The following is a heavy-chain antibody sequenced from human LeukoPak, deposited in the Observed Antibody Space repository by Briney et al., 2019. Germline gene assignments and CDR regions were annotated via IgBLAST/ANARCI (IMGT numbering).Heavy chain of an antibody. CDR2: ISYDGSNE. CDR3: ARVDYGDYLAAVDI. V-gene: IGHV3-30*04. J-gene: IGHJ3*02. D-gene: IGHD4-17*01. CDR1: GFTFSSYV. Sequence: PGGSLRLSCAASGFTFSSYVMHWVRQAPGKGLEWVAIISYDGSNEYYADSVKGRFTISRDNSKNTLYLQMNSLRAADTAVYYCARVDYGDYLAAVDIWGQGTMVTVFS.